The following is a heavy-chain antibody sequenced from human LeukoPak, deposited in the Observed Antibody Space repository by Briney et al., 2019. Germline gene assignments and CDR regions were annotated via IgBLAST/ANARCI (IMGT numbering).Heavy chain of an antibody. J-gene: IGHJ6*02. CDR3: VRDPRQQSRLGYYYYYGLDV. CDR2: IQQDEREK. D-gene: IGHD6-13*01. Sequence: PGGSLRLSCAASGFTFSSYWMNWVRQVPGKGLEWVANIQQDEREKYYVDSVKGRFTISRDNAKNSLYLQMNSLRAEDTAVYYCVRDPRQQSRLGYYYYYGLDVWGQGTTVTVSS. V-gene: IGHV3-7*01. CDR1: GFTFSSYW.